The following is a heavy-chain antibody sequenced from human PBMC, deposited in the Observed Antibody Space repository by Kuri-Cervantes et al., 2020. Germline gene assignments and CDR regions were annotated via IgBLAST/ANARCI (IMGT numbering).Heavy chain of an antibody. CDR1: GFTFSDYY. V-gene: IGHV3-11*01. CDR2: ISSSGTTI. Sequence: GGALRLSCAASGFTFSDYYMSWIRQAPGKGLEWVSYISSSGTTIFYADSVKGRFTVSRDNAKNSLYLQMNSLRAEDTAVYYCARGRGGARYFDYWGQGTLVTVSS. D-gene: IGHD3-10*01. J-gene: IGHJ4*02. CDR3: ARGRGGARYFDY.